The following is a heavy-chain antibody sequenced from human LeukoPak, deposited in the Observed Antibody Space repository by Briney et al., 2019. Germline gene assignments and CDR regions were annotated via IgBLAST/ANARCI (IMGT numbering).Heavy chain of an antibody. CDR1: GYTFTGYY. D-gene: IGHD5-12*01. Sequence: GASVTVSCKASGYTFTGYYMHWVRQAPGQGLEWMGWINPNSGGTNYAQKFQGRVTMTRDTSISTAYMELSRLRSDDTAVYYCATPRGGYDFYAFDIWGQGTMVTVSS. V-gene: IGHV1-2*02. J-gene: IGHJ3*02. CDR3: ATPRGGYDFYAFDI. CDR2: INPNSGGT.